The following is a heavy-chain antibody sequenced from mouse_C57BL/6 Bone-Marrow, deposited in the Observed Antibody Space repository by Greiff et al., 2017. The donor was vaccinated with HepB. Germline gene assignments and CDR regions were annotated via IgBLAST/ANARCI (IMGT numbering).Heavy chain of an antibody. CDR2: IHPSDSDT. D-gene: IGHD2-4*01. CDR3: AIYEGLRPWFAY. J-gene: IGHJ3*01. Sequence: QVQLQQPGAELVKPGASVKVSCKASGYTFTSYWMHWVKQRPGQGLEWIGRIHPSDSDTNYNQKFKGKATLTVDKSSSTAYMQLSRLTSEDSAVYYCAIYEGLRPWFAYWGQGTLVTVSA. V-gene: IGHV1-74*01. CDR1: GYTFTSYW.